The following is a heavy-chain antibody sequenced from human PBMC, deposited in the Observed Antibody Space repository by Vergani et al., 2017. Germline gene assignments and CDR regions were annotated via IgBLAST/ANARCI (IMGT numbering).Heavy chain of an antibody. V-gene: IGHV3-23*01. CDR1: GFTFSSYA. Sequence: EVQLLESGGGLVQPGGSLRLSCAASGFTFSSYAMSWVRQAPGKGLEWVSAISGSGGSTYYADSVKGRFTISRDNSKNTLYLQMNSRRAEDTAVYYCAKDRTYGDYPNWFDPWGQGTLVTVSS. D-gene: IGHD4-17*01. CDR3: AKDRTYGDYPNWFDP. CDR2: ISGSGGST. J-gene: IGHJ5*02.